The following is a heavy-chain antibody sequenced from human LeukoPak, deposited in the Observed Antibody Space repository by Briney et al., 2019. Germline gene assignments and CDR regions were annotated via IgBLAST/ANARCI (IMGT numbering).Heavy chain of an antibody. D-gene: IGHD3-22*01. CDR1: GYSFTSYW. CDR2: IYPGDSDT. V-gene: IGHV5-51*01. Sequence: GESLQISCKGSGYSFTSYWVGWVRQLPGKGLEWMGIIYPGDSDTRYSPSFQGQVTISADKSISTAYLQWSSLKASDTAMYYCARPHYYYDSSGYYYWGQGTLVTVSS. J-gene: IGHJ4*02. CDR3: ARPHYYYDSSGYYY.